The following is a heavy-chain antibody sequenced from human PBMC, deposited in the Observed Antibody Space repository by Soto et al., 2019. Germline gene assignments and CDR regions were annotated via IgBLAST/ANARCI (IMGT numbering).Heavy chain of an antibody. V-gene: IGHV3-30*18. D-gene: IGHD1-1*01. Sequence: QVQLVESGGGVVQPGRSLRLSCAASGFTFSSYGMHWVRQAPGKGLEWASVISYDGINKYYADSVKGRFTISRDNSKNTLYLQMNSLRAEDMAVYYCAKSMYNWNDGFFDYWGQGTLVTVSS. CDR1: GFTFSSYG. J-gene: IGHJ4*02. CDR3: AKSMYNWNDGFFDY. CDR2: ISYDGINK.